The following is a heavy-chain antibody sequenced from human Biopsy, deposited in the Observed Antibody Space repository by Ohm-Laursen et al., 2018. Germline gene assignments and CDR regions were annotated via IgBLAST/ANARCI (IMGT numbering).Heavy chain of an antibody. V-gene: IGHV3-69-1*01. D-gene: IGHD6-13*01. CDR3: ARDGSGWSRDV. CDR1: GFTFSPTG. CDR2: ISFTSDP. Sequence: SLRLSCAASGFTFSPTGMTWVRQAPGKGLEWVSTISFTSDPYYAESLRGRFTVSRDNTRNSDYLQMNSLSEEDTGVYYCARDGSGWSRDVWGQGTTVIVSS. J-gene: IGHJ6*02.